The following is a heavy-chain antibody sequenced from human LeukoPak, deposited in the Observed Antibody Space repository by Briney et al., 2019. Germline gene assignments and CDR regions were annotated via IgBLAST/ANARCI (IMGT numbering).Heavy chain of an antibody. V-gene: IGHV1-69*01. CDR3: ARDSSAVFGVVITFDY. CDR2: IIPIFGTA. J-gene: IGHJ4*02. Sequence: ASVKVSCEASGGTFSSYAISWVRQAPGQGLEWMGGIIPIFGTANYAQKFQGRVTITADESTSTAYMELSSLRSEDTAVYYCARDSSAVFGVVITFDYWGQGTLVTVSS. D-gene: IGHD3-3*01. CDR1: GGTFSSYA.